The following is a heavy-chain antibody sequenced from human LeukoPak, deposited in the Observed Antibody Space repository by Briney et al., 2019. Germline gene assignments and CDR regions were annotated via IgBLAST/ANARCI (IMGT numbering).Heavy chain of an antibody. CDR2: IYPGDSDT. Sequence: GESLKISCKGSGYGFTSYWIAWVRQMPGKGLEWMGIIYPGDSDTRYSPSFQGQVTISADKSINTAFLQWSSLKASDTAIYYCASGMGAARTSDYWGQGTLLTVS. D-gene: IGHD6-13*01. V-gene: IGHV5-51*01. CDR3: ASGMGAARTSDY. CDR1: GYGFTSYW. J-gene: IGHJ4*02.